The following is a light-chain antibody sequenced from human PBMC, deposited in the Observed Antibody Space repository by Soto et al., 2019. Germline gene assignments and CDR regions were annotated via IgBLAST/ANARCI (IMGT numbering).Light chain of an antibody. CDR1: KSVRSTY. CDR3: QHYGTSLWT. V-gene: IGKV3-20*01. Sequence: DILLAQSPSTLSLSPVSRATLSCTASKSVRSTYLAWYQQKPGQAPRLLIYDASSRATDIPDRFTGSGSGTDFTLTISRLEPEDFAVYYCQHYGTSLWTFGQGTKVDIK. J-gene: IGKJ1*01. CDR2: DAS.